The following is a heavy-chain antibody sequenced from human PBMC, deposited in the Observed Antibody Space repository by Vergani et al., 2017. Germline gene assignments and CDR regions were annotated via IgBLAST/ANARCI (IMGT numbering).Heavy chain of an antibody. CDR2: ISAYNGNT. J-gene: IGHJ6*02. CDR1: GYTFTSYG. V-gene: IGHV1-18*04. D-gene: IGHD2-2*01. Sequence: QVQLVQSGAEVKKPGASVKVSCKASGYTFTSYGISWVRQAPGQGLEWMGWISAYNGNTNYAQKLQGRVTMTTDTSTSTAYMELRSLRSDDTAVYYCARDPDIVVVPAAPYYYYYSVWTSGAKGPRSPSP. CDR3: ARDPDIVVVPAAPYYYYYSVWTS.